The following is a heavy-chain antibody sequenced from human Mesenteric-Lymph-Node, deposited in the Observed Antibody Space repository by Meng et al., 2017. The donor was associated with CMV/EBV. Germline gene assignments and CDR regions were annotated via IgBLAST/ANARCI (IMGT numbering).Heavy chain of an antibody. CDR2: MYHSGSP. Sequence: SETLSLTCTVSGGSISSYYWTWIRQPPGKGLEWIGYMYHSGSPNYNPSLKSRVTISVDTSKNQFSLKLSSVTAADTAVYYCAREGAGWFDPWGRGTLVTVSS. J-gene: IGHJ5*02. CDR3: AREGAGWFDP. V-gene: IGHV4-59*01. CDR1: GGSISSYY. D-gene: IGHD4/OR15-4a*01.